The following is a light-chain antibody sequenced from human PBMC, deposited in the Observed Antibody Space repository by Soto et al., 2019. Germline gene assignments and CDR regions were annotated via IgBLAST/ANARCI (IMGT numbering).Light chain of an antibody. CDR3: SSYTSITTVL. J-gene: IGLJ2*01. V-gene: IGLV2-14*01. Sequence: QSALTQPASVPGSPGQSITISCTGTSSDFGSYHSVSWYQQHPGKAPKLMIFDVSYRPSGVSNRFSGSKSGNTASLTISGLQPEDEADYYCSSYTSITTVLFGGGTKLTVL. CDR1: SSDFGSYHS. CDR2: DVS.